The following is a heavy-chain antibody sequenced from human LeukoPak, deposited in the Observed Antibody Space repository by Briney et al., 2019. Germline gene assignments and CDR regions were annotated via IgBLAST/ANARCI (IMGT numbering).Heavy chain of an antibody. CDR3: AKDRYSYAFEYSDS. J-gene: IGHJ4*02. Sequence: GGSLRLSCAASGFTFSSYGMHWVRQAPGKGLDWVAVISNDGSKKYYADSVKGRFTISRDNSKNTLSLQVSSLRAEDTAVYYCAKDRYSYAFEYSDSWGQGTLVTVTS. V-gene: IGHV3-30*18. D-gene: IGHD5-18*01. CDR2: ISNDGSKK. CDR1: GFTFSSYG.